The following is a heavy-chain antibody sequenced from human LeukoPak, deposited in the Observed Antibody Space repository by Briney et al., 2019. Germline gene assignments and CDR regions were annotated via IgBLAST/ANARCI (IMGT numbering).Heavy chain of an antibody. J-gene: IGHJ4*02. CDR2: IYYSGST. Sequence: SETLSLTCIVSGTSISDYYWSWIPQPPGKGLEWIGYIYYSGSTKYNPSLNSRVTISVDTSKNQFSLKLSSVTAADTAVYYCARYKNYRFSYWGQGTLVTVSS. CDR3: ARYKNYRFSY. V-gene: IGHV4-59*01. D-gene: IGHD4-11*01. CDR1: GTSISDYY.